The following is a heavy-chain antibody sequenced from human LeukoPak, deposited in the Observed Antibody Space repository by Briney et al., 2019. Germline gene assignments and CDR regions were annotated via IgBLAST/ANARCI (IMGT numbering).Heavy chain of an antibody. J-gene: IGHJ4*02. CDR3: ARDDYDRVFDY. D-gene: IGHD4-17*01. CDR1: GGSISGYY. V-gene: IGHV4-4*07. CDR2: IYFSGTT. Sequence: PSETLSLTCIVSGGSISGYYWSWIRQPAGKGLEWIGRIYFSGTTLYNPSLTSRVTMSLDTSKNQFSLNLSSVTAADTAVYYCARDDYDRVFDYWGQGTLVTVSS.